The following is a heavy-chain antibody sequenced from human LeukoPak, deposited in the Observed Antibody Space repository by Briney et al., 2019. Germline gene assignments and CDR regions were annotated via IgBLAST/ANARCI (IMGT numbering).Heavy chain of an antibody. Sequence: SETLSLTCAVSGGSFSGYYWSWIRQPPGKGLEWIGEINHSGSTNYNPSLKSRVTISVDTSKNQFSLKLSSVTAADTAVYYCARGGLGQQRSRGLRSFDYWGQGTLVTVSS. CDR2: INHSGST. CDR1: GGSFSGYY. J-gene: IGHJ4*02. V-gene: IGHV4-34*01. CDR3: ARGGLGQQRSRGLRSFDY. D-gene: IGHD6-13*01.